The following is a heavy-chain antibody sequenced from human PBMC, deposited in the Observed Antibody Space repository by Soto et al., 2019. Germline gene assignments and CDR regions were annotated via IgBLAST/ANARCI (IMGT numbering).Heavy chain of an antibody. Sequence: SETLSLTCAVYGGSFSGYYWSWIRQPPGKGLEWIGEINHSGSTNYNPSLKSRVTISVDTSKNQFSLKLSSVTAADTAVYYCARGGIAARFRWFDPWGQGTLVTVSS. J-gene: IGHJ5*02. D-gene: IGHD6-6*01. CDR2: INHSGST. CDR1: GGSFSGYY. CDR3: ARGGIAARFRWFDP. V-gene: IGHV4-34*01.